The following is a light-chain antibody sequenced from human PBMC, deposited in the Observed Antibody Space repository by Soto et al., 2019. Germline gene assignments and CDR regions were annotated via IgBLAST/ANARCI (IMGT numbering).Light chain of an antibody. CDR3: CSYASSSSRV. V-gene: IGLV2-14*01. J-gene: IGLJ1*01. Sequence: QSALTQPASVSGSPGQSITISCTGTSSDVGGYNYDSWYQQHPGKAPKLMIYDVSNRPSGVSNRFSGSKSGNTASLTISGLQAEDEAYYYCCSYASSSSRVFGAGTKVTVL. CDR1: SSDVGGYNY. CDR2: DVS.